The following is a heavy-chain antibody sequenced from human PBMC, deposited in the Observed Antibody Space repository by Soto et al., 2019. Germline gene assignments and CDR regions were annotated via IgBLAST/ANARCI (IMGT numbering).Heavy chain of an antibody. CDR2: INHSGST. Sequence: QVQLQQWGAGLLKPSETLSLTCAVYGGSFSGYYWSWIRQPPGKGLEWIGEINHSGSTNYNPSLKSRVTISVDTSKNQFSLKLSSVTAADTAVYYCATYYYGSGRGPHNWFDPWGQRTLVTVSS. D-gene: IGHD3-10*01. CDR3: ATYYYGSGRGPHNWFDP. J-gene: IGHJ5*02. V-gene: IGHV4-34*01. CDR1: GGSFSGYY.